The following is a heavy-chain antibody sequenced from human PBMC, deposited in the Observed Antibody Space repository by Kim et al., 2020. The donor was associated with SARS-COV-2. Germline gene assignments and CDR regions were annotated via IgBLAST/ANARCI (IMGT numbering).Heavy chain of an antibody. D-gene: IGHD3-10*01. V-gene: IGHV3-74*01. CDR2: INSDGSST. CDR3: ARVGEWIHDAFDI. CDR1: GFTFSSYW. Sequence: GGSLRLSCAASGFTFSSYWMHWVRQAPGKGLVWVSRINSDGSSTSYADSVKGRFTISRDNAKNTLYLQMNSLRAEDTAVYYCARVGEWIHDAFDIWGQGKMVTVSS. J-gene: IGHJ3*02.